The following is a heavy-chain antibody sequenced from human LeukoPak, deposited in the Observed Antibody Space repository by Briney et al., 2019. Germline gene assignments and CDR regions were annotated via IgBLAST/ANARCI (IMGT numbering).Heavy chain of an antibody. Sequence: SETLSLTCTVSGGSIGGSNSHWGWIRQPPGKGLEWIGSIFCSGSTYYNPSLKSRVTMSVDTSTNQFSLQLTSVTAADTATYFCARRGITYSSSFFSYWGQGTLVTVSS. CDR1: GGSIGGSNSH. J-gene: IGHJ4*02. CDR2: IFCSGST. D-gene: IGHD2-2*01. V-gene: IGHV4-39*01. CDR3: ARRGITYSSSFFSY.